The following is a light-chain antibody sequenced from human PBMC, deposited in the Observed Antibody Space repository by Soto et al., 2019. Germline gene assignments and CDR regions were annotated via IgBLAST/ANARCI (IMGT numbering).Light chain of an antibody. J-gene: IGKJ4*01. V-gene: IGKV3-20*01. Sequence: EIVLTQSPGTLSLSPGERAILSCRASQSVGSGYLAWYQQKPGQAPRLLIYDASSRATGIPDRFSGSGSGTDFTLTISRLEPEDFAVYYCQQFSSYPLTFGGGTKVDIK. CDR3: QQFSSYPLT. CDR1: QSVGSGY. CDR2: DAS.